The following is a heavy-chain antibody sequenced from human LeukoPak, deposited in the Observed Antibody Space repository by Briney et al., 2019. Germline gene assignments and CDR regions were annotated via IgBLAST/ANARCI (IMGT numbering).Heavy chain of an antibody. J-gene: IGHJ4*02. CDR2: IKQDGSEK. V-gene: IGHV3-7*01. D-gene: IGHD3-3*01. Sequence: GGSLRLSCAASGFTFSSYWMSWVRQAPGKGLEWVANIKQDGSEKYYVDSVKGRFTISRDNAKNSLYLQMNSLRAEDTAVYYCAREGSYNYDFWSGYYEGVYWGQGTLVTVSS. CDR1: GFTFSSYW. CDR3: AREGSYNYDFWSGYYEGVY.